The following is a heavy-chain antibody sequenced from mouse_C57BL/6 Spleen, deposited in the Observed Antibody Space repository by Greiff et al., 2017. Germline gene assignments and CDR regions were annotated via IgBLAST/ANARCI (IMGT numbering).Heavy chain of an antibody. J-gene: IGHJ3*01. CDR1: GYTFTDYN. Sequence: EVQLQQSGPELVKPGASVKIPCKASGYTFTDYNMDWVKQSHGKSLEWIGDINPNNGGTIYNQKFKGKATLTVDKSSSTAYMELRSLTSEDTAVYYCAAYDYDFAYWGQGTLVTVSA. CDR3: AAYDYDFAY. CDR2: INPNNGGT. D-gene: IGHD2-4*01. V-gene: IGHV1-18*01.